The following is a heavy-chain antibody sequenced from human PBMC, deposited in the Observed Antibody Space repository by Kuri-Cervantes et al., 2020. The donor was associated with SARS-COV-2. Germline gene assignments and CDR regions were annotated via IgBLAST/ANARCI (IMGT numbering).Heavy chain of an antibody. D-gene: IGHD4-17*01. CDR1: GYTFTGYY. CDR3: AAAPVTKSPYYYYYYGMDV. Sequence: ASVKVSCKASGYTFTGYYIHWVRQTPGQGLEWMGWINPTSGGTNYAQKLQGWVTMTRDTSISTAYMELSRLRSDDTAVYYCAAAPVTKSPYYYYYYGMDVWGQGTTVTVSS. CDR2: INPTSGGT. V-gene: IGHV1-2*04. J-gene: IGHJ6*02.